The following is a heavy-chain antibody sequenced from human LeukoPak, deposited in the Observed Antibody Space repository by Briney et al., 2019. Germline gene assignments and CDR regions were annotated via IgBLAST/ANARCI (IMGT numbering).Heavy chain of an antibody. CDR2: ISGSGGST. CDR3: ARAGDGYNYSFDY. Sequence: GGSLRLSCAASGFTFSSYAMSWVRQAPGKGLEWVSAISGSGGSTYYADSVKGRFTISRDNSKNTLYLQMNSLRAEDTAVYYCARAGDGYNYSFDYWGQGTLVTVSS. D-gene: IGHD5-24*01. CDR1: GFTFSSYA. J-gene: IGHJ4*02. V-gene: IGHV3-23*01.